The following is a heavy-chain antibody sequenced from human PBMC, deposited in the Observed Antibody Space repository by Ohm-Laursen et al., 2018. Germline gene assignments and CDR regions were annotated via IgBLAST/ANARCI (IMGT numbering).Heavy chain of an antibody. CDR3: AKGNNTYGYRGDAFDI. V-gene: IGHV3-9*01. D-gene: IGHD5-18*01. Sequence: RSLRLSCTASGFTFDDHAIHWVRQAPGKGLEWVSGISWNSGSIGYADSVKGRFTISRDNAKNSLYLEMNSLRAEDTALYYCAKGNNTYGYRGDAFDIWGQGTLVTVSS. CDR2: ISWNSGSI. CDR1: GFTFDDHA. J-gene: IGHJ3*02.